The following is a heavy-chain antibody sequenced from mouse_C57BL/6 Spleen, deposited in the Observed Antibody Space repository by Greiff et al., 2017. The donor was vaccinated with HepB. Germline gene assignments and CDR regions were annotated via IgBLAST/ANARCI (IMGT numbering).Heavy chain of an antibody. CDR2: IDPSDSET. CDR3: ARSGENYYGSSPYYFDY. CDR1: GYTFTSYW. D-gene: IGHD1-1*01. V-gene: IGHV1-52*01. J-gene: IGHJ2*01. Sequence: VQLQQPGAELVRPGSSVKLSCQASGYTFTSYWMHWVKQRPIQGLEWIGNIDPSDSETHYNQKFKDKATLTVDKSSSTAYMQLSSLTSEDSAVYYCARSGENYYGSSPYYFDYWGQGTTLTVSS.